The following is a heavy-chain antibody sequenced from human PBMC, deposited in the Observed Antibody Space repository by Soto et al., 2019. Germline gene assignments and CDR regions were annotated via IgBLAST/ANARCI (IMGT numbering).Heavy chain of an antibody. Sequence: ASVKVSCKASGGTFSSYAISWVRQAPGQGLEWMGGIIPIFGTANYAQKFQGRVTMTRDTSTSTVYMELSSLRSEDTAVYYCASPSPSRGYSYGYYFDYWGQGTLVTVSS. CDR1: GGTFSSYA. D-gene: IGHD5-18*01. CDR2: IIPIFGTA. CDR3: ASPSPSRGYSYGYYFDY. J-gene: IGHJ4*02. V-gene: IGHV1-69*05.